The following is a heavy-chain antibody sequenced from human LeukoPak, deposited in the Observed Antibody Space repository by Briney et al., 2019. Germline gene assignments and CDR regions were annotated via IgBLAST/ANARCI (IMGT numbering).Heavy chain of an antibody. J-gene: IGHJ3*01. Sequence: ASVKVSCKVSGSTLNEVSIHWVRQAPGKGLEWMGNFDPEHGETTHTQKFQGRVTMTEDTFTDTSYMEMSSLTSEDTAVYFCATAGPLTCDDGDSVFAFDVWGQGTKVTVSS. V-gene: IGHV1-24*01. CDR3: ATAGPLTCDDGDSVFAFDV. D-gene: IGHD4-17*01. CDR1: GSTLNEVS. CDR2: FDPEHGET.